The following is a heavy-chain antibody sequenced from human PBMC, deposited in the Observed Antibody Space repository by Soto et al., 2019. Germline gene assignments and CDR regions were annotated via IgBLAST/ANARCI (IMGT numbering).Heavy chain of an antibody. Sequence: ASVKVSCKASGYTFTSYGISWVRQAPGQGLEWMGWISAYNGNTNYAQKLQGRVTMTTDTFTSTAYMELRSLRSDDTAVYYCARDRDYYDSSDYAFDIWGQGTMVTVSS. V-gene: IGHV1-18*01. D-gene: IGHD3-22*01. CDR1: GYTFTSYG. CDR3: ARDRDYYDSSDYAFDI. CDR2: ISAYNGNT. J-gene: IGHJ3*02.